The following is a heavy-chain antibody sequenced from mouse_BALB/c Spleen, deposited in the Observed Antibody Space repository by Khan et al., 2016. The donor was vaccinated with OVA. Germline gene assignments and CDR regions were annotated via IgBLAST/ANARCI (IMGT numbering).Heavy chain of an antibody. CDR1: GYTFTSYT. V-gene: IGHV1-4*01. CDR2: INPSSGST. J-gene: IGHJ2*01. Sequence: QVQLQQSGAELARPGASVKMSCKASGYTFTSYTMHWVKQRPGQGLEWIGYINPSSGSTKYNQKFKDKATLTAEKSTSTAYMQLCILTYEDSAVYYCASTHERWGQGTTLTVSS. CDR3: ASTHER.